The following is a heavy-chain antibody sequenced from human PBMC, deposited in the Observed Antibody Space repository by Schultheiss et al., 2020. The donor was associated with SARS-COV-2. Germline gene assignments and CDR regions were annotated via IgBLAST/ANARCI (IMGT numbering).Heavy chain of an antibody. J-gene: IGHJ1*01. CDR3: ARGPNDYGDYVPGYFQH. CDR2: ISWNSGSI. D-gene: IGHD4-17*01. CDR1: GFTFSNAW. V-gene: IGHV3-48*01. Sequence: GGSLRLSCAASGFTFSNAWMSWVRQAPGKGLEWVSGISWNSGSIGYADSVKGRFTISRDNSKNSLYLQMNSLRAEDTAVYYCARGPNDYGDYVPGYFQHWGQGTLVTVSS.